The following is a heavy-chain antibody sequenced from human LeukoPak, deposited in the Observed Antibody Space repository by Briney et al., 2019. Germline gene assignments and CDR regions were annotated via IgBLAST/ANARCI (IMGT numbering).Heavy chain of an antibody. CDR2: MNPNSGNT. Sequence: GASVKVSCKASGYTFTSYDINWVRQATGQGLEWMGRMNPNSGNTGYAQKFQGRVTITRNTSISTAYMELSSLRSEDTAVHYCATVDSSGYSQFDYWGQGTLVTVSS. J-gene: IGHJ4*02. CDR3: ATVDSSGYSQFDY. D-gene: IGHD3-22*01. V-gene: IGHV1-8*03. CDR1: GYTFTSYD.